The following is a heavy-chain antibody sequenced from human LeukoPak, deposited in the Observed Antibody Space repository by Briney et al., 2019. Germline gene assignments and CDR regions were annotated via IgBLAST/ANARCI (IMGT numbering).Heavy chain of an antibody. J-gene: IGHJ6*02. CDR2: ISGSGGST. CDR1: GFTFSSYA. CDR3: ASSEGSTMEGMDV. Sequence: HPGGSLRLSCAASGFTFSSYAMSWVRQAPGKGLEWVSAISGSGGSTYYADSVKGRFTISRDNSKNTLYLQMNSLRAEDTAVYYCASSEGSTMEGMDVWGQGTTVTVSS. V-gene: IGHV3-23*01. D-gene: IGHD3-10*01.